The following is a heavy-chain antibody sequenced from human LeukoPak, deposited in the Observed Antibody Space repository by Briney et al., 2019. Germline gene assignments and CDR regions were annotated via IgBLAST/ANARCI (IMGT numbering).Heavy chain of an antibody. D-gene: IGHD3-22*01. Sequence: PSETLSLTCAVYGGSFSGYYWSWIRQPPGKGLEWIGEINHSGSTNYNPSLKSRVTISVDTSKNQFSLKLSSVTAADTAVYYCARGPQSDSSGYEGGHNWFDPWGQGTLVTVS. J-gene: IGHJ5*02. V-gene: IGHV4-34*01. CDR3: ARGPQSDSSGYEGGHNWFDP. CDR1: GGSFSGYY. CDR2: INHSGST.